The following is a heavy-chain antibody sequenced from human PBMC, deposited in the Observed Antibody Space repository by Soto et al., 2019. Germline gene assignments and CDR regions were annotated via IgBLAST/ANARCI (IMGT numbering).Heavy chain of an antibody. CDR1: GYAFTSYD. CDR2: MNPNSGNT. J-gene: IGHJ5*02. D-gene: IGHD3-22*01. CDR3: ARTNYYDTSGHPNWFDP. V-gene: IGHV1-8*01. Sequence: ASVKVSCKASGYAFTSYDINWVRQATGQGLEWMGWMNPNSGNTGYAQKFQGRVTMTRNTSISTAYMELSSLRSEDTAVYYCARTNYYDTSGHPNWFDPWGQGTLVTVSS.